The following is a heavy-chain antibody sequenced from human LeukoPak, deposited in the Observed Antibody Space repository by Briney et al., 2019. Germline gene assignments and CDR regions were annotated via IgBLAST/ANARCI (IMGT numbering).Heavy chain of an antibody. J-gene: IGHJ4*02. V-gene: IGHV1-69*06. CDR3: AREAVVAATPYYFDY. CDR1: GGTFSSYA. CDR2: IIPIFGTA. Sequence: ASVKVSCKASGGTFSSYAISWERQAPGQGLEWMGGIIPIFGTANYAQKFQGRVTITADKSTSTAYMELSSLRSEDTAVYYCAREAVVAATPYYFDYWGQGTLVTVSS. D-gene: IGHD2-15*01.